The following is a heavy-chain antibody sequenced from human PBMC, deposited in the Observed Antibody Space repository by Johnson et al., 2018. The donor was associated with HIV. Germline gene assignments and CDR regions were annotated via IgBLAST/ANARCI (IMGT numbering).Heavy chain of an antibody. D-gene: IGHD4-17*01. V-gene: IGHV3-11*04. CDR2: ISRSGSTI. CDR3: ARPADYGDYSRDAFDI. CDR1: GFTFSDYY. Sequence: VQLVESGGGVVQPGRSLRLSCAASGFTFSDYYMTWIRQAPGKGLEWVSYISRSGSTIYYADSVKGRFTISRDNAKNSLYLQMNSLRVEDTALYYCARPADYGDYSRDAFDIWGQGTMVTVSS. J-gene: IGHJ3*02.